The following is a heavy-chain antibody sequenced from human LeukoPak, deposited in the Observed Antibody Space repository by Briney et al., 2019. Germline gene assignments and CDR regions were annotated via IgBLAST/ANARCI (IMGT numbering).Heavy chain of an antibody. CDR1: GYTLTELS. CDR3: ARGVVVVPAAAIGYYYYYYMDV. CDR2: FDPEDGET. J-gene: IGHJ6*03. Sequence: GASVKVSCKVSGYTLTELSMHWVRQAPGKGLEWMGGFDPEDGETIYAQKFQGRVTMTEDTSTDTAYMELSSLRSEDTAVYYCARGVVVVPAAAIGYYYYYYMDVWGKGATVTVSS. V-gene: IGHV1-24*01. D-gene: IGHD2-2*01.